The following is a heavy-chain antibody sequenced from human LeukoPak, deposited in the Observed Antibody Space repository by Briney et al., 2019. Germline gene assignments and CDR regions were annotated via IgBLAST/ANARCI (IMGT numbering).Heavy chain of an antibody. V-gene: IGHV3-74*01. D-gene: IGHD6-6*01. CDR1: EFAFSSYY. Sequence: GGSLRLSCAVSEFAFSSYYMGWVRQAPGEGLVWVSRIGTDGSDTHYADAVKGRFTISRDNAKNTLYLQMHSLRVEDTAVCYCVRLGGSSSVDYWGQGTLVTISS. J-gene: IGHJ4*02. CDR2: IGTDGSDT. CDR3: VRLGGSSSVDY.